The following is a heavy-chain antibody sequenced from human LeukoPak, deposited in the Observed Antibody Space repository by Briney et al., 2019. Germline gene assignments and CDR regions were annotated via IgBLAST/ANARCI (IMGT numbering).Heavy chain of an antibody. CDR1: GFTFSDAW. CDR2: IKSAPDGMTT. V-gene: IGHV3-15*01. J-gene: IGHJ4*02. CDR3: TTVPGRGSGTLRRYFDY. D-gene: IGHD3-10*01. Sequence: GGSLRLSCAVSGFTFSDAWMSWVRQAPGKGLEWVGRIKSAPDGMTTDYAAPVKGRFTISRDDSKNTLYLQMNSLETEDTAVYHCTTVPGRGSGTLRRYFDYWGQGILVTVSS.